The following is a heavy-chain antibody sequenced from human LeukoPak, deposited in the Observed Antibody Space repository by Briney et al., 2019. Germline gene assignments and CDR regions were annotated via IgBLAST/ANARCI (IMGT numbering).Heavy chain of an antibody. V-gene: IGHV2-5*02. D-gene: IGHD2-8*01. CDR2: IYWDDDK. CDR3: VHSEYAGGHSPDY. CDR1: GFALNTRGGA. Sequence: CGPTLFNPTQTLTLTCTFSGFALNTRGGAVGWIRQPPGKALEWLSLIYWDDDKRYSPSLESRLTITKHTAKNQVFLTMTNMDPLDTATYYCVHSEYAGGHSPDYWGQGTLVTVSS. J-gene: IGHJ4*02.